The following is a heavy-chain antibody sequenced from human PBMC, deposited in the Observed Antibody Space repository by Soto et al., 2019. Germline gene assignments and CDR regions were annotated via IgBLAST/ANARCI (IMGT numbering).Heavy chain of an antibody. J-gene: IGHJ6*02. CDR1: GFTFSSYA. Sequence: QVQLVESGGGVVQPGRSLRLSCAASGFTFSSYAMHWVRQAPGKGLEWVAVISYDGSNKYYADSVKGRFTISRDNSKNTLYLEMNSLRAEDTAVYYCARDIGYYGSHPLYYYYGMEVWGQGTTFTVSS. D-gene: IGHD1-26*01. CDR3: ARDIGYYGSHPLYYYYGMEV. V-gene: IGHV3-30-3*01. CDR2: ISYDGSNK.